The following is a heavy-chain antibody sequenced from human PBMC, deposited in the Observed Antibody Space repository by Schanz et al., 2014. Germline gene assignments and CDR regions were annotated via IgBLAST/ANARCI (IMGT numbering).Heavy chain of an antibody. J-gene: IGHJ6*02. CDR1: GGTFSSYA. CDR2: ISANNGNT. V-gene: IGHV1-18*01. CDR3: ARARYGLDV. Sequence: QVQLVQSGAEVKKPGSSVKVSCKASGGTFSSYAFSWVRQAPGQGLEWMGWISANNGNTNKAQKLQGRVTMTTDTSTSTAYMELSSLRSEDTAVYYCARARYGLDVWGQGTTVTVSS.